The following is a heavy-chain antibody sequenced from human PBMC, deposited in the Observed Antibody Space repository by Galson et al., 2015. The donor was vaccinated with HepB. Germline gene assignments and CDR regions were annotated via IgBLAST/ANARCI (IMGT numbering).Heavy chain of an antibody. D-gene: IGHD1-14*01. J-gene: IGHJ4*02. V-gene: IGHV3-48*03. CDR1: GFTFSNYD. CDR2: ISSSATAI. Sequence: SLRLSCAASGFTFSNYDMVWVRQTPGKAPEWVSKISSSATAIHYADSVKGRFTISRDNAKNSMFLQMSSLRVEDTAVYYCSSASIPWYFDNWGQGTLVTVSS. CDR3: SSASIPWYFDN.